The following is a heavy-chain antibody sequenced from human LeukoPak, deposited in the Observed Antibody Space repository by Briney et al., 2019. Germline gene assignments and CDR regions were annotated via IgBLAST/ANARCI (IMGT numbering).Heavy chain of an antibody. CDR3: ARDDSVWGSSWIH. D-gene: IGHD6-13*01. CDR2: IYSGGST. J-gene: IGHJ4*02. V-gene: IGHV3-53*01. Sequence: GGSLSLSCAPSGFTVSSNYMSWVRQAPGKGLEWVSDIYSGGSTYYADSVKGRFTISRDNSKNTLYLQMNSLRAEDTAVYYCARDDSVWGSSWIHWGQGTLVTVSS. CDR1: GFTVSSNY.